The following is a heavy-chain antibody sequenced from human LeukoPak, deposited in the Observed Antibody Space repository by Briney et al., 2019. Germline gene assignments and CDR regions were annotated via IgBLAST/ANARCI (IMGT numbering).Heavy chain of an antibody. J-gene: IGHJ4*02. D-gene: IGHD6-19*01. Sequence: GGSLRLSCAASGFTFSSYGMHWVRQAPGKGLEWVAVIWYDGSNKYYADSVKGRFTISRDNSKNTLYLQMNSLRAEDTAVYYCATVLSDSRGWYHFDNWGQGTLVTVSS. CDR1: GFTFSSYG. CDR2: IWYDGSNK. V-gene: IGHV3-33*01. CDR3: ATVLSDSRGWYHFDN.